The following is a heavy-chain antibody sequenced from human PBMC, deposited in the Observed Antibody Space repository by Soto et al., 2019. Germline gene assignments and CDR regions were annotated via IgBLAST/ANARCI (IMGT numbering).Heavy chain of an antibody. CDR3: TRDASRDSSARGWFDP. J-gene: IGHJ5*02. D-gene: IGHD6-13*01. V-gene: IGHV3-21*01. CDR1: GFTFPSFT. CDR2: ISSNSAYI. Sequence: GGSLRLSCAASGFTFPSFTMNWVRQAPGKGLEWVSTISSNSAYIYYTDALRGRFTISRDNAKNSLQLQMNSLRAEDTAVYYCTRDASRDSSARGWFDPWGPGTLVTVSS.